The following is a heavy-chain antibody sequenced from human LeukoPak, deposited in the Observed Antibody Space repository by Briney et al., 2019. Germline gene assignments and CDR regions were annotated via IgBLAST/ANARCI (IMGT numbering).Heavy chain of an antibody. D-gene: IGHD1-26*01. Sequence: GGTLRLSCAASGFTFSSYGMSWVRQAPGKGLEWVSAISGSGGSTYYADSVKGRFTISRDNAKNSLYLQMNSLRAEDTAVYYCARDRGVGATEEGLGLDWGQGTLVTVSS. V-gene: IGHV3-23*01. J-gene: IGHJ4*02. CDR3: ARDRGVGATEEGLGLD. CDR2: ISGSGGST. CDR1: GFTFSSYG.